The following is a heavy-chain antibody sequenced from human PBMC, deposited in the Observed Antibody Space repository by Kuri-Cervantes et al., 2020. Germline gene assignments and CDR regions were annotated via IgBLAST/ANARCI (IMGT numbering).Heavy chain of an antibody. D-gene: IGHD1-1*01. V-gene: IGHV1-8*01. CDR3: ARTGYYYYMDV. CDR2: INAGNSHT. CDR1: GYTLSSYG. Sequence: ASVKVSCKASGYTLSSYGITWVRQAPGQRLEWMGWINAGNSHTESSQKFQGRVTMTRNTSISTAYIELSSLRSEDTAVYYCARTGYYYYMDVWGKGTTVTVSS. J-gene: IGHJ6*03.